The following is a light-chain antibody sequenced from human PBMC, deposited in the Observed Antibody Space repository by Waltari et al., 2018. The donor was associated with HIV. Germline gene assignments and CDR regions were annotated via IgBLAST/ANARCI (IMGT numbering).Light chain of an antibody. CDR2: DNT. CDR1: SSNIGAGYD. J-gene: IGLJ2*01. V-gene: IGLV1-40*01. CDR3: QSYPASLTVSLI. Sequence: QSVLTQPPSVSGAPGQRVTISCTGNSSNIGAGYDLPWYQQLPGKAPKLLISDNTNRPSGVPDRFSGSKSGTSASLAITGLRAEDEADYYCQSYPASLTVSLIFGGGTRLTVL.